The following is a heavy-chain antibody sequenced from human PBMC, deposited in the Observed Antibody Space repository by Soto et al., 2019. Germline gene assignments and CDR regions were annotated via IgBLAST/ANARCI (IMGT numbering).Heavy chain of an antibody. CDR1: GGSISSYY. CDR2: IYYSGST. D-gene: IGHD3-3*01. Sequence: SETLSLTCTVSGGSISSYYWSWIRQPPGKGLEWIGYIYYSGSTNYNPSLKSRVTISVYTSKNQFSQKLSSVTTADTAVYYCASWPDSVLEWPDAFDIWGQGTMVTVSS. CDR3: ASWPDSVLEWPDAFDI. V-gene: IGHV4-59*01. J-gene: IGHJ3*02.